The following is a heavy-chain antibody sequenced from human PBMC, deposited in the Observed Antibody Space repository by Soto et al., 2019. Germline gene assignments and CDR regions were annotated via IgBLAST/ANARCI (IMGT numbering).Heavy chain of an antibody. CDR3: VRGYFLGTCRPTPGVMVA. D-gene: IGHD6-13*01. CDR1: GYTFTNYD. J-gene: IGHJ6*02. Sequence: QVHLVQSGAEVKKPGASVKVSCKASGYTFTNYDINWVRQAPGQGLEWMGWISTYTGNTNYAQKVQGRVTMTTDTSTSTPYRGLRSVRSDVTALFDGVRGYFLGTCRPTPGVMVAWVQGSTVTVS. CDR2: ISTYTGNT. V-gene: IGHV1-18*01.